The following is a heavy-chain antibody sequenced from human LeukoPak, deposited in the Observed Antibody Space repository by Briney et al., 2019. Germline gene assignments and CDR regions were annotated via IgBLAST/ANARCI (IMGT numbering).Heavy chain of an antibody. CDR1: GYTFTSYG. CDR3: ARDPEDTMVRGVADGMDV. D-gene: IGHD3-10*01. J-gene: IGHJ6*02. V-gene: IGHV1-18*01. Sequence: ASVKVSCKASGYTFTSYGISWVRQAPGQGLEWMGWISAYNGNTNYAQKLQGRVTMTTDTSTSTAYMELRSLRSDDTAVYSCARDPEDTMVRGVADGMDVWGQGTTVTVSS. CDR2: ISAYNGNT.